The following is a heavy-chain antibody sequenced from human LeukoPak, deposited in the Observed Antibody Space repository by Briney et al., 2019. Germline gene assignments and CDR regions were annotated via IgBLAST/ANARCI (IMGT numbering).Heavy chain of an antibody. CDR3: ARVGAGDGYNYGY. CDR1: GGTFISYA. V-gene: IGHV1-69*05. J-gene: IGHJ4*02. D-gene: IGHD5-24*01. Sequence: GASVKVSCKASGGTFISYAISWMRQAPGQGLEWMGGIIPIFGTANYAQKFQGRVTMTRDTSTSTVYMELSSLRSEDTAVYYCARVGAGDGYNYGYWGQGTLVTVSS. CDR2: IIPIFGTA.